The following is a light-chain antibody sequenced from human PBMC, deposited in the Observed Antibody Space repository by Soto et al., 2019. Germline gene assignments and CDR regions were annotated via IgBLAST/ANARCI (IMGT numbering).Light chain of an antibody. Sequence: GDRVTITCRASQSISSFLAWYQQKPGKAPNLLIYDASSLASGVPSRFSGSGSGTEFTLTISSLQPDDFATYYCQQYNRYPITFGQGTRLEI. J-gene: IGKJ5*01. CDR2: DAS. V-gene: IGKV1-5*01. CDR3: QQYNRYPIT. CDR1: QSISSF.